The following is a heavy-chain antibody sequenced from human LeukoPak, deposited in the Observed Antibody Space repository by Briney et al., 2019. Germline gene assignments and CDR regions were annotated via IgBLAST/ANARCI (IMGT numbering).Heavy chain of an antibody. V-gene: IGHV4-39*07. CDR2: IYYSGST. Sequence: SETLSLTCTVSGGSISSSSYYWGWIRQPPGKGLEWIGSIYYSGSTYYNPSLKSRVTISVDTSKNQFSLKLSSVTAADTAAYYCARVPQLVGDWFDPWGQGTLVTVSS. CDR1: GGSISSSSYY. J-gene: IGHJ5*02. CDR3: ARVPQLVGDWFDP. D-gene: IGHD5-24*01.